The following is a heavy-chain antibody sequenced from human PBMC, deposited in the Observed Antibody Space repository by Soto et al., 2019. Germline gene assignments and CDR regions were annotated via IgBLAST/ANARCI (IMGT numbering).Heavy chain of an antibody. CDR2: ISAYNGNT. CDR1: DYTFTSYG. V-gene: IGHV1-18*01. CDR3: ARTVGATYAFDI. D-gene: IGHD1-26*01. J-gene: IGHJ3*02. Sequence: ASVKVSCKTSDYTFTSYGISWVRQAPGQGLEWMGWISAYNGNTNYAQKLQGRVTMTTDTSTSTAYMELRSLRSDDTAVYYCARTVGATYAFDIWGQGTMVTVSS.